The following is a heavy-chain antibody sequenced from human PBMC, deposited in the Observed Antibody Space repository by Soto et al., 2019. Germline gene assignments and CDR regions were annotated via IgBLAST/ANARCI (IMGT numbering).Heavy chain of an antibody. CDR1: GYSFTSYW. V-gene: IGHV5-10-1*01. J-gene: IGHJ5*02. CDR3: ARRWSGIVWSDP. CDR2: IDPSDSYT. Sequence: PGESLKISCKGSGYSFTSYWISWVRQMPGKGLEWMGRIDPSDSYTNYSPSFQGHVTISADKSISTAYLQWSSLKASDTAMYYCARRWSGIVWSDPWGQGTLVTVSS. D-gene: IGHD3-3*01.